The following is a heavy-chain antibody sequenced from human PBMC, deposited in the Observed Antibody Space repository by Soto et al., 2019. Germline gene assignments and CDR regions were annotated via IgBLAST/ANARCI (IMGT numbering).Heavy chain of an antibody. D-gene: IGHD3-22*01. CDR3: ARDLDGLHDDTSGPFPRPG. CDR1: GGSISSDDYY. CDR2: IHSSGSI. V-gene: IGHV4-30-4*01. Sequence: LSLTCTVSGGSISSDDYYWSWIRQAPGRGLEWIGYIHSSGSIYYNPSLKSRATMSIDTAGNQFSLKVSSVTVADAAVYYCARDLDGLHDDTSGPFPRPGWGQGTLVTVSS. J-gene: IGHJ1*01.